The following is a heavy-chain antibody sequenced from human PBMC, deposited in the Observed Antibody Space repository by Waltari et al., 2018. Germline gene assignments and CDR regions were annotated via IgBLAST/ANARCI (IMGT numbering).Heavy chain of an antibody. CDR2: INGDGRNT. CDR1: GFTFSGYW. Sequence: EVPLVESGGGLVQPGGSLRLSCAASGFTFSGYWMHWVRQAPGKGGVWVTSINGDGRNTNCADSVKCRFTISRDNAKNTLYLQMNSLRAEDTAGYYCVRGGGTYGDWDYWGLGTLVTVSS. V-gene: IGHV3-74*01. D-gene: IGHD4-17*01. CDR3: VRGGGTYGDWDY. J-gene: IGHJ4*02.